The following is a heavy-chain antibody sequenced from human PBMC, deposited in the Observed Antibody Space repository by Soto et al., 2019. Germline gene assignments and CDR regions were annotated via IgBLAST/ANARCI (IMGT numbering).Heavy chain of an antibody. J-gene: IGHJ3*02. CDR2: IYYSGST. Sequence: QVQLQESGPGLVKPSETLSLTCTVSGGSISSYYWSWIRQPPGKGLEWIGYIYYSGSTNYNPSLYSRVTISVVTSNNQFSLKLSSVTSADTAVYYCARGRQWSRLDAFDIWGEGTMVTVSS. V-gene: IGHV4-59*01. CDR3: ARGRQWSRLDAFDI. D-gene: IGHD6-19*01. CDR1: GGSISSYY.